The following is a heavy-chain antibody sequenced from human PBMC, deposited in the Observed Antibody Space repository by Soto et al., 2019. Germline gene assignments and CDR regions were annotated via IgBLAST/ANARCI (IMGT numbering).Heavy chain of an antibody. CDR3: AKVREDLVLMVALDY. D-gene: IGHD2-8*01. Sequence: PGGSLRLSCASSGFTLSSYAIPWVRQAPGKGREWVAVISEDGSNRYLADSVKGRFSISTDTYKNTVYLQMNSLRVEDTAVYYCAKVREDLVLMVALDYWGQGTLVTVSS. CDR2: ISEDGSNR. J-gene: IGHJ4*02. V-gene: IGHV3-30*18. CDR1: GFTLSSYA.